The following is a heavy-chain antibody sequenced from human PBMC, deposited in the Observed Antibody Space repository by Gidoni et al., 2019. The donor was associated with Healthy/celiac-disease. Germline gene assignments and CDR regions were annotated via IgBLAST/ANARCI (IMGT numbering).Heavy chain of an antibody. D-gene: IGHD6-13*01. Sequence: QVQLVESGGGVVQPGRSLRLSCAASGFTFSSYAMHWVRQAPGKGLEWVAVISYDGSNKYYADSVKGRFTISRDNSKNTLYLQMNSLRAEDTAVYYCASISGIAAAGTCYWGQGTLVTVSS. V-gene: IGHV3-30-3*01. CDR2: ISYDGSNK. CDR1: GFTFSSYA. J-gene: IGHJ4*02. CDR3: ASISGIAAAGTCY.